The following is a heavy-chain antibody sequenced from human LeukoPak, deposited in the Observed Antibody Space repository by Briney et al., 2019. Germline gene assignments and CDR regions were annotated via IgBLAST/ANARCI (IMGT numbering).Heavy chain of an antibody. Sequence: GGSLRLSCAASVFTFTNYAMSWVRQAPGKGLEWVSAISGSGGSTYYADSVKGRFTISRDNSKNTLYLQMNSLRAEDTAVYYCAKVRVITFGGVIVIIDYWGQGTLVTVSS. V-gene: IGHV3-23*01. D-gene: IGHD3-16*02. CDR1: VFTFTNYA. J-gene: IGHJ4*02. CDR3: AKVRVITFGGVIVIIDY. CDR2: ISGSGGST.